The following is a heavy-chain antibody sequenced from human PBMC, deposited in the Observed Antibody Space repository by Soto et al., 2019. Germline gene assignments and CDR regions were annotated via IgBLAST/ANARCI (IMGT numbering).Heavy chain of an antibody. Sequence: GGSLRLSCAASGFSFSSYAMHWVRQAPGKGLEWVSTISSSAESTFYEDSVKGRFTISRDNSKNMLYLQINSLRAEDTAVYYCAKTRGAMIYAISVYGMDVWGQGTTVTVSS. D-gene: IGHD2-8*01. CDR1: GFSFSSYA. J-gene: IGHJ6*02. V-gene: IGHV3-23*01. CDR3: AKTRGAMIYAISVYGMDV. CDR2: ISSSAEST.